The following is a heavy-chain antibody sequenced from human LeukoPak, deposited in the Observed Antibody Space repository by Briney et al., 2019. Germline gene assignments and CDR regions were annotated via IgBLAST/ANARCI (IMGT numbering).Heavy chain of an antibody. V-gene: IGHV1-69*04. CDR1: GGTFSSYA. D-gene: IGHD5-18*01. J-gene: IGHJ4*02. Sequence: SVKVSCKASGGTFSSYAISWVRQAPGQGLEWMGRIIPILGIANYAQKFQGRVTMTRDTSTSTVYMELSSLRSEDTAVYYCAREGYGYGPFDYWGQGTLVTVSS. CDR2: IIPILGIA. CDR3: AREGYGYGPFDY.